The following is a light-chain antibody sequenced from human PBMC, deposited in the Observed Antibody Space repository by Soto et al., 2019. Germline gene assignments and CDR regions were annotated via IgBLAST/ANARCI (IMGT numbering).Light chain of an antibody. CDR1: QSISSW. J-gene: IGKJ4*01. Sequence: DIQMTQSPSTLSASVGDRVTITCRASQSISSWLAWYQQKPGKAPKLLIYKASSLESGVPSRFSGSGSATEFTLTISSLQPDDFVTYYCQQYNSYSLTFGGGTKVEIK. CDR2: KAS. V-gene: IGKV1-5*03. CDR3: QQYNSYSLT.